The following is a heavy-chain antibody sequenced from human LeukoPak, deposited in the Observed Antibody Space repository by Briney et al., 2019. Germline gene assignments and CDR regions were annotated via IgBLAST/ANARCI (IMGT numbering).Heavy chain of an antibody. Sequence: ASVTVSFKSSGYTFTGYYMHWVRQAPGQGLEWMGWINPNSGGTNYAQKFQGRVTMTRDTSISTAYMELSRLRSDDTAVYYCASLDAVGPFDYWGQGTLVTVSS. CDR3: ASLDAVGPFDY. D-gene: IGHD1-26*01. CDR2: INPNSGGT. CDR1: GYTFTGYY. V-gene: IGHV1-2*02. J-gene: IGHJ4*02.